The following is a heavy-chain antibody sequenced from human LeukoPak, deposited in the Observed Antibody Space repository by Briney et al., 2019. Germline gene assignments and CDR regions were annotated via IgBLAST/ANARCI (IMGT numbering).Heavy chain of an antibody. CDR2: INTNTGNP. Sequence: GASVKVSCKASGYTFTSYAMNWVRQAPGQGLEWMGWINTNTGNPTYAQGFTGRFVFSLDTSVSTAYLQISSLKAEDTAVYYCATGFLLPKILRYFDWTRRDAFDIWGQGTMVTVSS. CDR3: ATGFLLPKILRYFDWTRRDAFDI. CDR1: GYTFTSYA. D-gene: IGHD3-9*01. V-gene: IGHV7-4-1*02. J-gene: IGHJ3*02.